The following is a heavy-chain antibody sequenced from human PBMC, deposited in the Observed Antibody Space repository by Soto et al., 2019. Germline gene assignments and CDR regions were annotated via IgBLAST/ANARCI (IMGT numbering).Heavy chain of an antibody. CDR1: GGSINSYS. J-gene: IGHJ4*02. CDR3: ARGGTHWVDY. Sequence: SETLSLTCTVSGGSINSYSCTWIRQPPGKGLEWIGYISDSGSTNYNPSLQSRVTISVDTSKNQFSLRLSSVTAADTAVYYCARGGTHWVDYWGQGTLVTVSS. CDR2: ISDSGST. V-gene: IGHV4-59*01. D-gene: IGHD2-15*01.